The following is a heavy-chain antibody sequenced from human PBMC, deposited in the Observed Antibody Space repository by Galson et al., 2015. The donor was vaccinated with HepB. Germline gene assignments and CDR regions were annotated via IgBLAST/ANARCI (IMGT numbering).Heavy chain of an antibody. CDR2: VYWDDDK. CDR3: ARSHSHGESLGNQLYY. CDR1: GFSLSTSGVG. V-gene: IGHV2-70*01. Sequence: PALVKPTQTLTLTCTFSGFSLSTSGVGVGWIRQPPGRALEWLALVYWDDDKFYSTSLKTRLTISKDTSKNQVVLTMTNMDPVDTATYYCARSHSHGESLGNQLYYRGQGTLVPLFS. D-gene: IGHD5-18*01. J-gene: IGHJ4*02.